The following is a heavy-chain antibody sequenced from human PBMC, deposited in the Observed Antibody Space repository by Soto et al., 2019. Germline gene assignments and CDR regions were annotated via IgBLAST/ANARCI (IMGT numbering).Heavy chain of an antibody. CDR1: GFTFDDYA. CDR3: AKDTYSSSPYYMDV. V-gene: IGHV3-9*01. CDR2: ISWNSGNI. D-gene: IGHD6-6*01. J-gene: IGHJ6*03. Sequence: EVQLVESGGGLVQPGRSLRLSCAASGFTFDDYAMHWVRQVPGKGLEWVSGISWNSGNIGYADSVKGRFTISRDNAKNSLYLQMNGLRVEDTALYYCAKDTYSSSPYYMDVWGKGTMVTVSS.